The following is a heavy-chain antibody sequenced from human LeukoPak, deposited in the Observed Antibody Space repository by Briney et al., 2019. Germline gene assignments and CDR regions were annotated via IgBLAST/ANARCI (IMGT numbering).Heavy chain of an antibody. CDR3: AREPDGSGSYSFDY. D-gene: IGHD3-10*01. J-gene: IGHJ4*02. V-gene: IGHV1-2*02. CDR1: GYTFTSYD. CDR2: MNPNSGGT. Sequence: ASVKVSCKASGYTFTSYDINWVRQATGQGLEWMGWMNPNSGGTNYAQKFQGRVTMTRDTSISTAYMELSRLRSDDTAVYYCAREPDGSGSYSFDYWGQGTLVTVSS.